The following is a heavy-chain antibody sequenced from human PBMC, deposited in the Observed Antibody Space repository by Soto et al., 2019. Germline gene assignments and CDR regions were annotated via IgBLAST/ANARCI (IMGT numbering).Heavy chain of an antibody. Sequence: ASVKVSCKASGYTFTGYYMHWVRQAPGQGLEWMGWINPNSGGTNYAQKFQDRVTMTRDTSISTAYMELSRLRSDDTAVYYCAREAAAGLMVHDYWGQGTLVTVSS. J-gene: IGHJ4*02. CDR1: GYTFTGYY. D-gene: IGHD6-13*01. V-gene: IGHV1-2*02. CDR3: AREAAAGLMVHDY. CDR2: INPNSGGT.